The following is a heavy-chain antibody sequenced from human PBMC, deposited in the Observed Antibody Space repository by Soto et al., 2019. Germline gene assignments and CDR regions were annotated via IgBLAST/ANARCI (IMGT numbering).Heavy chain of an antibody. CDR2: IIPIFGTA. CDR1: GGTFSSYA. CDR3: ARVGGPCGGDCYSGYYYGMHV. J-gene: IGHJ6*02. V-gene: IGHV1-69*06. D-gene: IGHD2-21*02. Sequence: SVKVSCKASGGTFSSYAISWVRQAPGQGLEWMGGIIPIFGTANYAQKFQGRVTITADKSTSTAYMELSSLRSEDTAVYYCARVGGPCGGDCYSGYYYGMHVWGQGTMVSVSS.